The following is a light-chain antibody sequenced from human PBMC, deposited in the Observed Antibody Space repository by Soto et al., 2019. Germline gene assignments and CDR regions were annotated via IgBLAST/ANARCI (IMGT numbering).Light chain of an antibody. V-gene: IGKV3-15*01. CDR1: QSVSSN. CDR3: QHYNSWPRA. Sequence: EMVMTQSPSTLSVSPGERATLSCRASQSVSSNLAWFQHKPGQAPRLLIYGASTRATGVPASFSGSGSGTEFTLTISSLQSEDFAVYHCQHYNSWPRAFGQGTKVESK. J-gene: IGKJ1*01. CDR2: GAS.